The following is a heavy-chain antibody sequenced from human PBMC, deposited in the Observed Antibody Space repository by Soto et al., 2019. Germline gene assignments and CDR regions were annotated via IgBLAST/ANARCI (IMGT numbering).Heavy chain of an antibody. CDR1: GGSIGSYY. CDR2: IYYSGST. Sequence: SETLSLTCTVSGGSIGSYYRSWIQQPPGKGLEWIGYIYYSGSTNYNPSLKSRVTISVDTSKNQFSLKLSSVTAADTAVYYCARGKFGELLSYYFDYWGQGTLVTVSS. J-gene: IGHJ4*02. V-gene: IGHV4-59*01. D-gene: IGHD3-10*01. CDR3: ARGKFGELLSYYFDY.